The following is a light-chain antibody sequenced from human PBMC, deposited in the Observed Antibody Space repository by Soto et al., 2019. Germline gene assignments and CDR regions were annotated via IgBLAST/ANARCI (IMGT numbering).Light chain of an antibody. J-gene: IGLJ2*01. CDR1: SSDVGNYNY. Sequence: QSALTQPRSVSGSPGQSVTISCTGTSSDVGNYNYVSWYQQHPGKGPKLLIYDVTKRPSGVSDRFSGSKSGNTASLSISGLQAEDEADYYCCSFSGSYTFDVFGGGTKLTVL. V-gene: IGLV2-11*01. CDR3: CSFSGSYTFDV. CDR2: DVT.